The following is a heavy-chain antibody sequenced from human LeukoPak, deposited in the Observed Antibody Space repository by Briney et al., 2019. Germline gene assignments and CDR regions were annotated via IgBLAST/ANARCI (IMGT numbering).Heavy chain of an antibody. V-gene: IGHV4-4*07. CDR1: GGSISSYY. J-gene: IGHJ4*02. CDR3: ARDGDLFDY. Sequence: SETLSLTCTVSGGSISSYYWSWIRQPAGKGLGWIGRIYTSGSTNYNPSLKSRVTMSVDTSKNQFSLKLSSVTAADTAVYYCARDGDLFDYWGQGTLVTVSS. CDR2: IYTSGST. D-gene: IGHD7-27*01.